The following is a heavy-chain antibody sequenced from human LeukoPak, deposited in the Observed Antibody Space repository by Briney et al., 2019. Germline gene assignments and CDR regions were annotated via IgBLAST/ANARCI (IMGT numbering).Heavy chain of an antibody. CDR3: ARVHRYCSGGSCSLIDY. J-gene: IGHJ4*02. CDR1: GGSISSGGYS. D-gene: IGHD2-15*01. CDR2: IYYSGST. Sequence: PSETLSLTCAVSGGSISSGGYSWSWIRQPPGKGLEWIGYIYYSGSTNYNPSLKSRVTISVDTSKNQFSLKLSSVTAADTAVYYCARVHRYCSGGSCSLIDYWGQGTLVTVSS. V-gene: IGHV4-61*08.